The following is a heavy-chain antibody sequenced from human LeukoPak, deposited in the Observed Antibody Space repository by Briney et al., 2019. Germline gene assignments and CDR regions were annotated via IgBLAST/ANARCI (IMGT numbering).Heavy chain of an antibody. J-gene: IGHJ4*02. CDR3: ARAKTAMAYKGEFDY. Sequence: GASVTVSFKASGGTFSSYAISWVRQAPGQGLEWMGGIIPIFGTANYAQKFQGRVTITADESTSTAYMELSSLRSEDTAVYYCARAKTAMAYKGEFDYWGQGTLVTVSS. CDR1: GGTFSSYA. CDR2: IIPIFGTA. D-gene: IGHD5-18*01. V-gene: IGHV1-69*13.